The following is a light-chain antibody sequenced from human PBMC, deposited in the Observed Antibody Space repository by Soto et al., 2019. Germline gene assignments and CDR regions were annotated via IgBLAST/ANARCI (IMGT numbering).Light chain of an antibody. CDR1: SSNIGNNY. CDR2: DNN. CDR3: GTWDSSLSVGV. Sequence: QSVLTQPPSLSAAPGQKVTISCSGSSSNIGNNYVTWFQQLPGTAPKLLIYDNNKRPSGIPDRFSGSKSGTSATLGITGLQTGDEADYYCGTWDSSLSVGVFGGGTKLTVL. J-gene: IGLJ3*02. V-gene: IGLV1-51*01.